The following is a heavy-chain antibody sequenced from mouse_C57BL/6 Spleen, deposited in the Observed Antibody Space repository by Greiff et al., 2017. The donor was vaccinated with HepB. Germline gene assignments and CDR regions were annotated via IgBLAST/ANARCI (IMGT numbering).Heavy chain of an antibody. D-gene: IGHD6-2*01. CDR2: IDPNSGGT. Sequence: QVQLKQPGAELVKPGASVKLSCKASGYTFTSYWMHWVKQRPGRGLEWIGGIDPNSGGTKYNEKFKSKATLTVDKPSSTAYMQLSSLTSEDTAVYYCARDCSLYAMDYWGQGTSVTVSS. V-gene: IGHV1-72*01. J-gene: IGHJ4*01. CDR3: ARDCSLYAMDY. CDR1: GYTFTSYW.